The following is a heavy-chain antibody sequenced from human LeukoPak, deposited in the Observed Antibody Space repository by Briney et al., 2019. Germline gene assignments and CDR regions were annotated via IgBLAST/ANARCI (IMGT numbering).Heavy chain of an antibody. Sequence: SETLSLTCTVSGGSLSNYYWSWIRQPAGKGLEWIGRIYASGSTNYNPSLTSRVTMSVDTSKNQFSLRLSSVTAADTAVYYCAGGSIPPTDWGQGTLVTVSS. V-gene: IGHV4-4*07. CDR3: AGGSIPPTD. CDR1: GGSLSNYY. D-gene: IGHD1-14*01. CDR2: IYASGST. J-gene: IGHJ4*02.